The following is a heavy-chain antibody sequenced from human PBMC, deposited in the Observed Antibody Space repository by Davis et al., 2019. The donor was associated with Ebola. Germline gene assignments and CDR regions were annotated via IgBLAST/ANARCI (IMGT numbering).Heavy chain of an antibody. CDR3: AKGGDMDV. V-gene: IGHV3-48*01. CDR2: ISSSRSNI. CDR1: GFTFGSFG. Sequence: GGSLRLSCAASGFTFGSFGMHWVRQAPGKGLEWISYISSSRSNIYYGDSVRGRITVSRDNSKNTVYLQLSSLRAEDTAVYYCAKGGDMDVWGPGTTVTVS. D-gene: IGHD3-16*01. J-gene: IGHJ6*02.